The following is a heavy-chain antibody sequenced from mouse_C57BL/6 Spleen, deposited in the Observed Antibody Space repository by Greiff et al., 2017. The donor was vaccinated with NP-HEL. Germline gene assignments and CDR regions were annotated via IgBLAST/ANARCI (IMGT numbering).Heavy chain of an antibody. CDR1: GYAFSSSW. D-gene: IGHD4-1*01. J-gene: IGHJ4*01. CDR2: IYPGDGDT. CDR3: ARRLGDYAMDY. Sequence: QVHVKQSGPELVKPGASVKISCKASGYAFSSSWMNWVKQRPGKGLEWIGRIYPGDGDTNYNGKFKGKATLTADKSSSTAYMQLSSLTSEDSAVYFCARRLGDYAMDYWGQGTSVTVSS. V-gene: IGHV1-82*01.